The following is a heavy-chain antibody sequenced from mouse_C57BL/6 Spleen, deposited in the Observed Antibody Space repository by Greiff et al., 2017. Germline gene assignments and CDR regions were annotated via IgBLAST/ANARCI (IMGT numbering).Heavy chain of an antibody. CDR3: ARLNYGSSYDYAMDY. Sequence: VQLQQPGAELVMPGASVKLSCKASGYTFTSYWMHWVKQRPGQGLEWIGEIDPSDSYTNYNQKFKGKSTLTVDKSSSTAYMQLSSLTSEDSAVYDCARLNYGSSYDYAMDYWGQGTSVTVSS. V-gene: IGHV1-69*01. J-gene: IGHJ4*01. CDR1: GYTFTSYW. CDR2: IDPSDSYT. D-gene: IGHD1-1*01.